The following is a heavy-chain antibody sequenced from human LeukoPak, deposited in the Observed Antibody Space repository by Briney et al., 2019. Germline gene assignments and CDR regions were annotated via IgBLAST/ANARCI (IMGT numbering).Heavy chain of an antibody. J-gene: IGHJ4*02. D-gene: IGHD5-18*01. Sequence: GGSLRLSCAASGFTFSSYAMSWVRQAPGKGLEWVANIKQDGSEKYYVDSVKGRFTISRDNAKNSLYLQMNSLRAEDTAVYYCARAGTTYNYGRDFDYWGQGTLVTVSS. CDR1: GFTFSSYA. V-gene: IGHV3-7*01. CDR2: IKQDGSEK. CDR3: ARAGTTYNYGRDFDY.